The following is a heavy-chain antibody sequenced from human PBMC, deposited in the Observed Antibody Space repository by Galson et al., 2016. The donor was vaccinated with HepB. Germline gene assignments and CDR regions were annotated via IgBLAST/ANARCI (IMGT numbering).Heavy chain of an antibody. D-gene: IGHD2-2*02. V-gene: IGHV1-69*13. CDR3: ARDLLPAAIKWDWFDP. CDR1: GYSFTSYG. J-gene: IGHJ5*02. Sequence: SVKVSCKASGYSFTSYGISWVRQAPGQGLEWMGWIIPIFRTAKYAQKFQGRVTITADDSTSTAYMELSSLRSEDTAMYFCARDLLPAAIKWDWFDPWGLGTLATVSS. CDR2: IIPIFRTA.